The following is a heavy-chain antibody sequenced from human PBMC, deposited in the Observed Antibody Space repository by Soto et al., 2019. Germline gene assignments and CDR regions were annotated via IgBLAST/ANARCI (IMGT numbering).Heavy chain of an antibody. Sequence: QVQLVESGGGVVQPGRSLRLSCAASGFTFSSYGMHWVRQAPGKGLEWVAVIWYDGSNKYYAGSVKGRFTISRDNSKNTLYLQMNSLRAEDTAVYYCATELKSGGSCLDYWGQGTLVTVSS. CDR2: IWYDGSNK. CDR3: ATELKSGGSCLDY. D-gene: IGHD2-15*01. J-gene: IGHJ4*02. CDR1: GFTFSSYG. V-gene: IGHV3-33*01.